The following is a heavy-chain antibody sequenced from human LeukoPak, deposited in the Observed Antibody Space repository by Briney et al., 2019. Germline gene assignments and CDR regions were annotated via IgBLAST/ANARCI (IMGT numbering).Heavy chain of an antibody. J-gene: IGHJ5*02. Sequence: SETLSLTCTVSGGSISSSSYYCGWIHQPPGKGLEWIGSIYHSGSTYYNPSLKSRVTLSVETSKNQFSLKLSSVTAADTAVYYCAGSTYDNWFDPWGQGTLVTVSS. V-gene: IGHV4-39*01. D-gene: IGHD2-8*01. CDR3: AGSTYDNWFDP. CDR1: GGSISSSSYY. CDR2: IYHSGST.